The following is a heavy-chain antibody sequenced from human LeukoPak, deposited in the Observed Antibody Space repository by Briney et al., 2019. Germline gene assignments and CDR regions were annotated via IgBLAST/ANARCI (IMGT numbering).Heavy chain of an antibody. J-gene: IGHJ1*01. CDR1: GYTLTGYY. Sequence: GASVKVSCKASGYTLTGYYMHWVRQAPGQGLEWMGWINPNSGGTNYAQKFQGRVTMTRDTSISTAYMELSRLRSDDTAVYYCARDVVVVPAAQLGLWGQGTLVTVSS. CDR2: INPNSGGT. D-gene: IGHD2-2*01. CDR3: ARDVVVVPAAQLGL. V-gene: IGHV1-2*02.